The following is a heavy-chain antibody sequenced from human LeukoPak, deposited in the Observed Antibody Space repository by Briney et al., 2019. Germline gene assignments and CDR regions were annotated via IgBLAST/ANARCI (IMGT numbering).Heavy chain of an antibody. CDR1: GFTFSSYS. D-gene: IGHD1-14*01. CDR2: ISSSSSYI. Sequence: PGGSLRLSCAASGFTFSSYSMNWVREARGKGLEWVSSISSSSSYIYYADSLKGRFTISRDNAKNSLYLQMNSLRAEDTAVYYCARDSGPEYDYWGQGTLVTVSS. J-gene: IGHJ4*02. CDR3: ARDSGPEYDY. V-gene: IGHV3-21*01.